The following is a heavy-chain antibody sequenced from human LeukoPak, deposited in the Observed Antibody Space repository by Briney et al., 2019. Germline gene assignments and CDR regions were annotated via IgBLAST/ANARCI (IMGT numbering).Heavy chain of an antibody. CDR1: GGSLSSYY. CDR3: ARVVGDGYSDY. V-gene: IGHV4-59*01. CDR2: IHYSGST. Sequence: SETLSLTCTVSGGSLSSYYWSWIRQSPGKGLEWIGYIHYSGSTNYNPSLRSRVTMSVNMSKNQFSLKLTSVTAADTAVYYCARVVGDGYSDYWGQGTLVTVSS. D-gene: IGHD5-24*01. J-gene: IGHJ4*02.